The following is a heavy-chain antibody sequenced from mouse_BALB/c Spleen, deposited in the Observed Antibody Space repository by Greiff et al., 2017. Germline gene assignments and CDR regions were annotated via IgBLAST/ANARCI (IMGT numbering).Heavy chain of an antibody. CDR3: ARGSDGYYWFAY. CDR2: ISSGGST. J-gene: IGHJ3*01. V-gene: IGHV5-6-5*01. D-gene: IGHD2-3*01. CDR1: GFTFSSYA. Sequence: DVMLVESGGGLVKPGGSLKLSCAASGFTFSSYAMSWVRQTPEKRLEWVASISSGGSTYYPDSVKGRFTISRDNARNILYLQMSSLRSEDTAMYYCARGSDGYYWFAYWGQGTLVTVSA.